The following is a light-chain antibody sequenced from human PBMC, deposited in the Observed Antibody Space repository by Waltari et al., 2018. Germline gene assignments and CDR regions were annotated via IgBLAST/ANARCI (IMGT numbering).Light chain of an antibody. J-gene: IGKJ3*01. V-gene: IGKV4-1*01. Sequence: DIVMTQSPDSLAVSLGEKATINCKSSQSVLYSSNNKNYLAWYQQKPGHPPKLLIYWASTRESGVPDRFSGSGSGTDFTLTISSLQAEDFATYYCQQSSSTPPFTFGPGTKVDIK. CDR3: QQSSSTPPFT. CDR1: QSVLYSSNNKNY. CDR2: WAS.